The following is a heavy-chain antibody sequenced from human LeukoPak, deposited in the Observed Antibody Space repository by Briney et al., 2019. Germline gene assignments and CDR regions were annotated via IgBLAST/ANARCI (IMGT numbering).Heavy chain of an antibody. V-gene: IGHV1-18*04. CDR3: ARDLKRGYSSGRYSWATGSSNDC. D-gene: IGHD6-19*01. Sequence: VASVKVSCKASGYTFTDFDMHSGPEAPGQGVEGRGWINADSGVTNYAQKLQGRVTLTTATSTSTAYMELRSLRSADSAVYYCARDLKRGYSSGRYSWATGSSNDCWGQGTLVTVSS. CDR2: INADSGVT. CDR1: GYTFTDFD. J-gene: IGHJ4*02.